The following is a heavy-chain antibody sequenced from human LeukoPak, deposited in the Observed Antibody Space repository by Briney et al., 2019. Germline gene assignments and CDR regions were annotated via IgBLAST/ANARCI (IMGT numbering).Heavy chain of an antibody. Sequence: GGSLRLSCAASGFTFSSYAMSWVRQAPGKGLEWVSALSGSGDDTYYADSVKGRFTISRDNSKNMLYLQMNSLRAEDTAVYYCAVQRGGDGYNTFDYWGQGTLVTVSS. D-gene: IGHD5-24*01. J-gene: IGHJ4*02. CDR2: LSGSGDDT. CDR3: AVQRGGDGYNTFDY. CDR1: GFTFSSYA. V-gene: IGHV3-23*01.